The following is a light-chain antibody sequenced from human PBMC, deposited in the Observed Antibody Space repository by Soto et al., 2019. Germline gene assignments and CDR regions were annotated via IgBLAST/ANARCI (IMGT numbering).Light chain of an antibody. J-gene: IGKJ3*01. CDR1: QGIIHY. Sequence: DIQMAQSPSCRFASLGDRVTITCRASQGIIHYLAWYQQKPGKAPKLLIYGASTLQGGVPSRFSVSGSGTDFTLTVSSLKNEDLATYYGQQLFMYTPTFSPGTKVDIK. CDR3: QQLFMYTPT. V-gene: IGKV1-9*01. CDR2: GAS.